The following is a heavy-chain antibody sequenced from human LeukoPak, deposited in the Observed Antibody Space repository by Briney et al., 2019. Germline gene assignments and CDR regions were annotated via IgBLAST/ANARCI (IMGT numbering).Heavy chain of an antibody. V-gene: IGHV3-48*04. Sequence: PGGSLRLSCAASGFTFSTYSIHWVRQPPGKGLEWVSYISSSSSTIYYADSVKGRFTISRDNAKNSLYLQMNSLRAEDTAVYYCARDVVVVPAAIIYYYYGMDVWGQGTTVTVSS. D-gene: IGHD2-2*02. CDR1: GFTFSTYS. CDR2: ISSSSSTI. CDR3: ARDVVVVPAAIIYYYYGMDV. J-gene: IGHJ6*02.